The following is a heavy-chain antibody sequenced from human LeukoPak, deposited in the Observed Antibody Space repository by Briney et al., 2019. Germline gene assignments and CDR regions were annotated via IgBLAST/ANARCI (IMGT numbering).Heavy chain of an antibody. CDR3: ARDTGPYGDYVYFQH. CDR2: IYYSGST. J-gene: IGHJ1*01. V-gene: IGHV4-59*12. Sequence: SETLSLTCTVSGGSISSYYWSWIRQPPGKGLEWIGYIYYSGSTNYNPSLKSRGTISVDTSKNQFSLKLSSVTAADTAVYYCARDTGPYGDYVYFQHWGQGTLVTVSS. D-gene: IGHD4-17*01. CDR1: GGSISSYY.